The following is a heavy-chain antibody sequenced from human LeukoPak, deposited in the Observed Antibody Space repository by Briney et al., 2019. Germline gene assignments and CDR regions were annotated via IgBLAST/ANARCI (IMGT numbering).Heavy chain of an antibody. D-gene: IGHD2-21*02. Sequence: PSETLSHTCTVSGGSISSYYWSWIRQPPGKGLEWIGYIYYSGGTNYNPSLKSRVTISVDTSKNQFSLKLSSVTAADTAVYYCARHGSDWTFDFWGQGLLVSVSS. CDR1: GGSISSYY. V-gene: IGHV4-59*08. CDR2: IYYSGGT. CDR3: ARHGSDWTFDF. J-gene: IGHJ4*02.